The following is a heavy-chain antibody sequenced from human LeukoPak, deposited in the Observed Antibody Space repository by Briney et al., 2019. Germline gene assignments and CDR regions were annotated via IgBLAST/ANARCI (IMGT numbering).Heavy chain of an antibody. Sequence: GGSLRLSCAASGFTFSSYEMNWVRQAPGKGLEWVSYISGSVSDSVSTIYYADSLKGRFTISRDNAKNSLYLQMNSLRAEDTAVYYCARVSRSGWWDDYWGQGTLVTVSS. J-gene: IGHJ4*02. CDR1: GFTFSSYE. CDR2: ISGSVSDSVSTI. CDR3: ARVSRSGWWDDY. V-gene: IGHV3-48*03. D-gene: IGHD6-19*01.